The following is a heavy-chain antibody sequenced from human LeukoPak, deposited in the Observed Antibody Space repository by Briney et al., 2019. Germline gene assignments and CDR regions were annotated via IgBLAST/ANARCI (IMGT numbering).Heavy chain of an antibody. Sequence: ASVKVSCKASGYTFTSYGISWVRQAPGQGLEWMGWISAYNGNTNYAQTLQGRVTMTTDTSTSTAYMELRSLRSDDTAVYYCARELGIAVAGTSLRAFDIWGQGTMVTVSS. CDR3: ARELGIAVAGTSLRAFDI. CDR1: GYTFTSYG. V-gene: IGHV1-18*01. D-gene: IGHD6-19*01. CDR2: ISAYNGNT. J-gene: IGHJ3*02.